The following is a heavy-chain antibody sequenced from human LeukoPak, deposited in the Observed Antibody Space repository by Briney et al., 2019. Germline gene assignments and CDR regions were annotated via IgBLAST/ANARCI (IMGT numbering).Heavy chain of an antibody. V-gene: IGHV4-4*07. D-gene: IGHD3-3*01. Sequence: SETLSLTCTVSGVSISSYYWSWMRQPAGKGLEWIGRIHTSGSTNYNPSLKSPVTMSVDTSKNQFSLKLSSVTAADTAVYYCARDHLANLASRLFDPWGQGTLVTVSS. CDR1: GVSISSYY. CDR3: ARDHLANLASRLFDP. CDR2: IHTSGST. J-gene: IGHJ5*02.